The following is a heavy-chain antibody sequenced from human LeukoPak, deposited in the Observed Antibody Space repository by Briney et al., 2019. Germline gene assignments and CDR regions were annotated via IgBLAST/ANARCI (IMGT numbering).Heavy chain of an antibody. Sequence: GGSLRLSCAASGFTFSSYGMHWVRQAPGKGLEWVAFIRYDGGNKYYADSVKGRFTISRDNSKNTLYLQMNSLRAEDTAVYYCAKDPRSYSGGWYGQIDSWGQGTLVTVSS. D-gene: IGHD6-19*01. CDR1: GFTFSSYG. CDR2: IRYDGGNK. J-gene: IGHJ5*01. V-gene: IGHV3-30*02. CDR3: AKDPRSYSGGWYGQIDS.